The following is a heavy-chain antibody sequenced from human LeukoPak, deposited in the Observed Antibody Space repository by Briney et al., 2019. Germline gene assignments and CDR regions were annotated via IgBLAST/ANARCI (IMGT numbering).Heavy chain of an antibody. J-gene: IGHJ3*02. CDR1: GFTFSSYW. CDR2: INGDGSST. V-gene: IGHV3-74*01. Sequence: GGSLRLSCAASGFTFSSYWMHWVRQASGKGLVWVSRINGDGSSTTYAGSVKGRFTISRDNAKNALYLQMNSLRAEDTAVYYCARELRFGELAFDIWGQGTLVTVSS. CDR3: ARELRFGELAFDI. D-gene: IGHD3-10*01.